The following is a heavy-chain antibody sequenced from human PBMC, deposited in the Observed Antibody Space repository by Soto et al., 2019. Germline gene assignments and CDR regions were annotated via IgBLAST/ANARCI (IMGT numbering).Heavy chain of an antibody. CDR2: IYCSGRT. V-gene: IGHV4-59*01. CDR1: GGSIISYD. CDR3: ARGYCSSTICYIWDNWFDP. J-gene: IGHJ5*02. D-gene: IGHD2-2*02. Sequence: PSETLPLTCTVSGGSIISYDWSWIRQPPGRGLEWIGYIYCSGRTNYNPSLKSRVTISVDTSKNQFSLKLSSVTAADTAVYYCARGYCSSTICYIWDNWFDPWGQGTLVTVPQ.